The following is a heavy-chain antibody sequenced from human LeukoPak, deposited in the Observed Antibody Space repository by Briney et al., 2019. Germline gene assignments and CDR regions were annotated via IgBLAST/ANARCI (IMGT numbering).Heavy chain of an antibody. Sequence: ASVKVSCKASGGTFSSYAISWVRQAPGQGLEWMGIINPSGGSTSYAQKFQGRVTMTRDTSTSTVYMERTSLRSEDTAVYYCARDPLMVRGRIQGFFDYWGQGTLVTVSS. CDR2: INPSGGST. J-gene: IGHJ4*02. CDR1: GGTFSSYA. D-gene: IGHD3-10*01. CDR3: ARDPLMVRGRIQGFFDY. V-gene: IGHV1-46*01.